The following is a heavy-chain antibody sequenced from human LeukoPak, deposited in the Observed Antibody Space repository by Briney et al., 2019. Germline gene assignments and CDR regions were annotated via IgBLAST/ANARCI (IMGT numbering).Heavy chain of an antibody. D-gene: IGHD3-9*01. CDR2: IHYTGAT. CDR3: ARGNILTGYCFDF. V-gene: IGHV4-34*01. J-gene: IGHJ4*02. CDR1: GGSITGYY. Sequence: SETLSLTCAVYGGSITGYYCSWIRQTPGRGLEWVGEIHYTGATSYNPSLKSRATISTDTSKNQFSLRLSSVTAADTAVYYCARGNILTGYCFDFWGQGALVTVSS.